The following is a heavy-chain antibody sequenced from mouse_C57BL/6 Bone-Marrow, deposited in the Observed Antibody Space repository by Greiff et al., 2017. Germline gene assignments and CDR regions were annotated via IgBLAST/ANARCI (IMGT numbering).Heavy chain of an antibody. D-gene: IGHD2-12*01. CDR2: IWSGGST. J-gene: IGHJ2*01. CDR1: GFSLTSYG. CDR3: ARRYHPPDY. V-gene: IGHV2-2*01. Sequence: QVQLKEPGPGLVQPSQSLTITCTVSGFSLTSYGVHWVRQSPGKGLEWLGVIWSGGSTDYNTAFISRLCINKDNSKSKVFFKMNNLQADVTAIYYCARRYHPPDYWGQGTTLTVSS.